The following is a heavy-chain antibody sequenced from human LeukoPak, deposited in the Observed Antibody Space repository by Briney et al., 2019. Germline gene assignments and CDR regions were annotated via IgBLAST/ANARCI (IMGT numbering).Heavy chain of an antibody. V-gene: IGHV3-23*01. J-gene: IGHJ4*02. CDR2: ISGSGGGA. CDR1: GFTFRNDA. Sequence: GGSLRLSCTASGFTFRNDAMNWGRQAPGKGLEWVSSISGSGGGANYADSVKGRFTISRDNSKNTLYVQMNSLRAEDTAVYYCAKNLESFGDSATDYWGQGTLVTVSS. D-gene: IGHD4-17*01. CDR3: AKNLESFGDSATDY.